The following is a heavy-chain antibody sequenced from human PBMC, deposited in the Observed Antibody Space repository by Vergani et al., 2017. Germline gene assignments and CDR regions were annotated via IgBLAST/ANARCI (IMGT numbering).Heavy chain of an antibody. CDR2: ISGDGDMT. V-gene: IGHV3-74*03. CDR1: VFTFSSHW. CDR3: ITGTTEPY. D-gene: IGHD4-17*01. Sequence: EVQRVESGGDLVRPGGSLRLSCAASVFTFSSHWMHWVRRPPGKGLVWVSRISGDGDMTKYADSVQGRFTISRDNTKNTLFLQMNSLRDDDTAVYYCITGTTEPYWGQGTLVTVSS. J-gene: IGHJ4*02.